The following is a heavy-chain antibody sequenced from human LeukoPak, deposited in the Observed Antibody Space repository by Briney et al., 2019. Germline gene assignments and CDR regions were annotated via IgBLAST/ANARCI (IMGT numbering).Heavy chain of an antibody. Sequence: ASVKVSCKASGGTFSSYTISWVRQAPGQGLEWMGIINPSGGSTSYAQKFQGRVTMTRDTSTSTVYMELSSLRSEDTAVYYCAFTVSKENWFDPWGQGTLVTVSS. V-gene: IGHV1-46*01. D-gene: IGHD4-17*01. CDR2: INPSGGST. CDR3: AFTVSKENWFDP. J-gene: IGHJ5*02. CDR1: GGTFSSYT.